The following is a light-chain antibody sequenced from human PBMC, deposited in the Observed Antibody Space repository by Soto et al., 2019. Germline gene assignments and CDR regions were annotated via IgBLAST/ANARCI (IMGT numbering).Light chain of an antibody. CDR3: QRYESLPPR. CDR1: QGINNY. V-gene: IGKV1-33*01. J-gene: IGKJ3*01. Sequence: DILMTQSPSSLSASVGDRVTITCQASQGINNYLNWYQQKPGKPPTLLVYDASNLEPGVPSRFSGRGSGTDFTFSITNLQPEDVATYYGQRYESLPPRFGPGTTVEIK. CDR2: DAS.